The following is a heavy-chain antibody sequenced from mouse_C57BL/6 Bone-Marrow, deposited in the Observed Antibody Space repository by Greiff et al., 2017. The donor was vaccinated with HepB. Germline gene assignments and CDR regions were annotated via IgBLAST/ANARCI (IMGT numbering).Heavy chain of an antibody. Sequence: QVQLQQSGAELVRPGTSVKVSCKASGYAFTNYLIEWVKQRPGQGLEWIGVINPGSGGTNYNEKFKGKATLTADKSSSTAYMQLSSLTSEDSAVYFCARCDGYRGAYWDRGKLITVSA. CDR3: ARCDGYRGAY. V-gene: IGHV1-54*01. CDR2: INPGSGGT. D-gene: IGHD2-3*01. J-gene: IGHJ3*01. CDR1: GYAFTNYL.